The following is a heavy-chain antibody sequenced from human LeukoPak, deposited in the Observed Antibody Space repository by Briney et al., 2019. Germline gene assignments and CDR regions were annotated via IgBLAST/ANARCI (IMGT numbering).Heavy chain of an antibody. CDR3: AAGRDLQIFAALDF. J-gene: IGHJ3*01. D-gene: IGHD3-3*01. V-gene: IGHV1-58*01. CDR2: IVVGSGNT. Sequence: ASVKVSCKASGFTSTGSTLQWMRQARGQHLEWIAWIVVGSGNTNYAQKFQERLILTRDMATRTVYMELSSLSSEDTAVYYCAAGRDLQIFAALDFWGQGTMVTVSS. CDR1: GFTSTGST.